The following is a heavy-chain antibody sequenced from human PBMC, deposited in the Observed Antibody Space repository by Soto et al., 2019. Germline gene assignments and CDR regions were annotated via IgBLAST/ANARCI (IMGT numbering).Heavy chain of an antibody. V-gene: IGHV3-48*03. Sequence: QLVESGGGLVQPGGSLRLSCAASGFTFSSYEMDWVRQAPGKGLEWVAYISSSGTILYGDSVKGRFTISRDNADNSLYLQMNSLTAEDTAVYYCTKEKSVMYSGYDAFDIGAEGQWSPSLQ. CDR1: GFTFSSYE. J-gene: IGHJ3*02. CDR3: TKEKSVMYSGYDAFD. D-gene: IGHD5-12*01. CDR2: ISSSGTI.